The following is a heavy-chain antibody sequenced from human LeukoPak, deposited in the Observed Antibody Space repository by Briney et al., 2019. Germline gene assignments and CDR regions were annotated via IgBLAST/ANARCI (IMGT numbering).Heavy chain of an antibody. CDR1: GFTLSNYG. CDR3: AKLTVPLDAFDI. J-gene: IGHJ3*02. Sequence: GGSLRLSCAASGFTLSNYGIHWVRQAPGKGLEWVAFIRYDGSNKYYADSVKGRFTISRDNSKNTLYLQMNSLRTEDTAVYYCAKLTVPLDAFDIWGQGTMVTVSS. CDR2: IRYDGSNK. V-gene: IGHV3-30*02. D-gene: IGHD2-2*01.